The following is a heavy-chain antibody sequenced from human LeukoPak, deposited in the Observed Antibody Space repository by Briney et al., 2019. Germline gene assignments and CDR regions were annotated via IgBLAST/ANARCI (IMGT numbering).Heavy chain of an antibody. D-gene: IGHD2-2*01. CDR1: GGTFSSYA. V-gene: IGHV1-69*04. CDR2: IIPIFGIA. J-gene: IGHJ6*02. CDR3: ARDSRVVVVPAAMKYYYYGMDV. Sequence: ASVKVSCKASGGTFSSYAISWVRQAPGQGLEWMGRIIPIFGIANYAQKFQGRVTITADKSTSTAYMEPSSLRSEDTAVYYCARDSRVVVVPAAMKYYYYGMDVWGQGTTVTVSS.